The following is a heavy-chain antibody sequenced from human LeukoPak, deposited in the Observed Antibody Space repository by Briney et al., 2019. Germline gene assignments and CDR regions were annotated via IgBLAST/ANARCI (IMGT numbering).Heavy chain of an antibody. Sequence: RASVKVSCKASGYRFIDYYVHWVRQAPGQGLEWMGRVSPDSGGTNYAQKFQGRVTITADDSTSTAYMELSSLRSEDTAVYYCARQYCSGGSCYVADYWGQGTLVTVSS. CDR3: ARQYCSGGSCYVADY. CDR1: GYRFIDYY. CDR2: VSPDSGGT. V-gene: IGHV1-2*02. J-gene: IGHJ4*02. D-gene: IGHD2-15*01.